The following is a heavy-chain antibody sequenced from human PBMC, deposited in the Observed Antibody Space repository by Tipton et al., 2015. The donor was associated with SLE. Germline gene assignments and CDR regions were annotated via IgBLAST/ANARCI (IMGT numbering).Heavy chain of an antibody. CDR3: ARETCRLFDY. J-gene: IGHJ4*02. CDR1: GGSISSHY. V-gene: IGHV4-4*07. CDR2: IDTSGST. Sequence: TLSLTCTVSGGSISSHYWSWVRQPPGKGLEWMGRIDTSGSTDYNPPLKSRVTMSVDTSKNQFSLELSSVTAADTAVYYCARETCRLFDYWGQGTLVTVAS.